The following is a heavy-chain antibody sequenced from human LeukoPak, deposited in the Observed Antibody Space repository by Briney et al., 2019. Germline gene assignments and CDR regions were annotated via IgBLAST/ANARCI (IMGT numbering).Heavy chain of an antibody. J-gene: IGHJ5*02. CDR2: INHSGST. V-gene: IGHV4-34*01. Sequence: SETLSLTCAVYGGSFSGYYWSWIRQPPGKGLEWIGEINHSGSTNYNPSLKSRVTISVGTSKNQFSLKLSSVTAADTAVYYCARVGYYDSSVPWGQGTLVTVSS. CDR3: ARVGYYDSSVP. D-gene: IGHD3-22*01. CDR1: GGSFSGYY.